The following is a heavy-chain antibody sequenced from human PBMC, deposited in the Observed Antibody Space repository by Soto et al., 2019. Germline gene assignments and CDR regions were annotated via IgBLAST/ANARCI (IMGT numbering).Heavy chain of an antibody. CDR2: IYYSGST. Sequence: SETLSLTCTVSGGSISIYYWSWIRQPPGKGLEWIGYIYYSGSTNYNPSLKSRVTISVDTSKNQFSLKLGSVTAADTAVYYCARDASVTRYYYYGMDVWGQGTTVTVSS. CDR3: ARDASVTRYYYYGMDV. CDR1: GGSISIYY. V-gene: IGHV4-59*01. J-gene: IGHJ6*02. D-gene: IGHD4-4*01.